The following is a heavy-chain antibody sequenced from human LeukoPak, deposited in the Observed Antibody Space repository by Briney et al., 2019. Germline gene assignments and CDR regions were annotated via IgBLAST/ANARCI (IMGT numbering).Heavy chain of an antibody. CDR2: IRYDGSRQ. J-gene: IGHJ4*02. D-gene: IGHD6-19*01. CDR3: ARGQPGSGWSGFDY. Sequence: GGSLRLSCAASGFTFRSFAMHWVRQAPGKGLEWVAVIRYDGSRQHYADFLEGRFTISRDNSKNTVSLQMSSLRTEDTAVYFCARGQPGSGWSGFDYWGQGTLVTVSS. V-gene: IGHV3-30*15. CDR1: GFTFRSFA.